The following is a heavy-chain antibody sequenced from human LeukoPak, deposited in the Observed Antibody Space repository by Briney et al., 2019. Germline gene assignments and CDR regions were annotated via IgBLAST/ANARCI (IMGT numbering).Heavy chain of an antibody. V-gene: IGHV3-33*01. CDR2: TWYDGSNK. CDR3: ARGGLTIAEATTSWYLDY. CDR1: GFTFSTYG. J-gene: IGHJ4*02. Sequence: GGSLRLSCTASGFTFSTYGMHWVRQAQGKGLEWVALTWYDGSNKNYADSVKGRFTISRDNSKNTLYLQMNSLRGEDTAVYYCARGGLTIAEATTSWYLDYWGQGILVTVSS. D-gene: IGHD1-26*01.